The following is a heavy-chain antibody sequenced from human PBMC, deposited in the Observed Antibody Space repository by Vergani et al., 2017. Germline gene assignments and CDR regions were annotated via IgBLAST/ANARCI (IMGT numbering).Heavy chain of an antibody. D-gene: IGHD2-15*01. J-gene: IGHJ6*03. Sequence: QVHLQEAGPGLVKPAETLSLTCTVSGDSMNNYYWNWIRQTPGKGLEWIGYIYLGGTTTYNPSLESRVSLSADTSKDQFYLHLTSVTAADTAVYYCSRGPSVVQGHYIYYYSYFMDVLGEGGTVGVS. CDR1: GDSMNNYY. CDR2: IYLGGTT. V-gene: IGHV4-59*01. CDR3: SRGPSVVQGHYIYYYSYFMDV.